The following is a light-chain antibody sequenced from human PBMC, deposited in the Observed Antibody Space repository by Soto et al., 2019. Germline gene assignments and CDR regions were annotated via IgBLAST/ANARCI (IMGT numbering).Light chain of an antibody. CDR3: QQRNNWACT. CDR1: QSVSTY. J-gene: IGKJ1*01. V-gene: IGKV3-11*01. Sequence: VLTHSRDTLALAAMDRCQVXGRASQSVSTYLAWYQQKPGQAPRLLIYDASDRATGIPARFSGSGSGTDFTLTISSLAPEDFAVYYCQQRNNWACTFGRGTKVDIK. CDR2: DAS.